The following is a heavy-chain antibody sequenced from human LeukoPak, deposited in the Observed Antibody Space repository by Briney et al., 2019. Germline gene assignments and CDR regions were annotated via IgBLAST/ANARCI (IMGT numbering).Heavy chain of an antibody. CDR1: GFTFSTFE. V-gene: IGHV3-48*03. CDR3: ARVNSGLNHFDY. J-gene: IGHJ4*02. D-gene: IGHD1-26*01. CDR2: ISTTDRTI. Sequence: PGGSLRLSCAASGFTFSTFEMNWVRQAPGKGLEWISYISTTDRTIYYTDSVQGRFTISRDNAKNSLYLQMNSLRAEDTAVYYCARVNSGLNHFDYWGQGTMVTV.